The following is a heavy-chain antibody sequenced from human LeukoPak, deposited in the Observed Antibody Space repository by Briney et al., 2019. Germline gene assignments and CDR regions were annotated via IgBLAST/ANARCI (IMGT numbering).Heavy chain of an antibody. D-gene: IGHD2/OR15-2a*01. V-gene: IGHV3-21*01. CDR2: ISSSSNYI. CDR3: ARVPVLLTMGGDY. J-gene: IGHJ4*02. Sequence: GGSLRLSCAASGFTFSSYSMNWVRQAPGKGLEWVSAISSSSNYIYYADSVKGRFTISRDNAKKSLFLQMNSLRAEDTAVYYCARVPVLLTMGGDYWGQGTLVTVSS. CDR1: GFTFSSYS.